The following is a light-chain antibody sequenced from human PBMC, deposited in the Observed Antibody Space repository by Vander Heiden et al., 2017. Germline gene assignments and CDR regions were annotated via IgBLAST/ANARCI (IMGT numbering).Light chain of an antibody. CDR1: ESVFYSSSNKNY. CDR2: WAS. V-gene: IGKV4-1*01. J-gene: IGKJ2*01. CDR3: QQYYSAPYT. Sequence: DILLTQSPASLAVSLGERATINCKSSESVFYSSSNKNYLDWYQQKPGQPPKLLIYWASTRESGVPDRFSGSGSGTDFTLTISSLQAEDVAVYYCQQYYSAPYTFGQGTKLEIK.